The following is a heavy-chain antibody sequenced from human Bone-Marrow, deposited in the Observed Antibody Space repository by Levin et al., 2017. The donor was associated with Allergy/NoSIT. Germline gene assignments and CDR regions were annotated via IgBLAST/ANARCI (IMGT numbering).Heavy chain of an antibody. J-gene: IGHJ3*02. CDR1: GFTFSSYG. Sequence: GGFLRLSCAASGFTFSSYGMHWVRQAPGKGLEWVAVIWYDGGNKYYADSVKGRFTISRDNSKNTLYLQMNSLRAEDTAVYYCAREGAAAGISAFDIWGQGTMVTVSS. CDR2: IWYDGGNK. V-gene: IGHV3-33*01. CDR3: AREGAAAGISAFDI. D-gene: IGHD6-13*01.